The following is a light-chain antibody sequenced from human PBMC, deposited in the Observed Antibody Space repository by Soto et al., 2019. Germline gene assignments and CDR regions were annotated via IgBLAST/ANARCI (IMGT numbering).Light chain of an antibody. CDR3: QQYNSYRA. CDR2: KAS. V-gene: IGKV1-5*03. Sequence: IPMTQSPSTLSASVGDRVTITCRASQSISSWLAWYQQKPGKAPKLLIYKASNLESGVPSRFSGSGFGTEFTLTISSLQPDDFATYYCQQYNSYRAFGQGTKVDIK. J-gene: IGKJ1*01. CDR1: QSISSW.